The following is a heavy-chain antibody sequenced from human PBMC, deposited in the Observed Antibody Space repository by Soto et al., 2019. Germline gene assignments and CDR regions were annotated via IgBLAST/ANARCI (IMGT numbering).Heavy chain of an antibody. J-gene: IGHJ5*02. V-gene: IGHV1-18*01. CDR1: GYIFINYG. D-gene: IGHD2-2*01. CDR3: ARDEVPAANWLDR. Sequence: GASVKVSCKASGYIFINYGITWVRQAPGQGLEWMGWISGYNGNTKYADNLQGRVTMTTDTSTTTAYMELRSLRSDDTAVYHCARDEVPAANWLDRWGQGTLVTVSS. CDR2: ISGYNGNT.